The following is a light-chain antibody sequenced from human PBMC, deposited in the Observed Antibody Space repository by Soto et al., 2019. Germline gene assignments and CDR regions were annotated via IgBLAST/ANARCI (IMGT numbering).Light chain of an antibody. CDR1: SSNIGNNY. V-gene: IGLV1-51*01. CDR3: GTWDSSLSAGV. J-gene: IGLJ2*01. CDR2: GNH. Sequence: QSVLTQPPSVSAAPGQKVTISCIGSSSNIGNNYVSWYQHLPGTTPKLLIFGNHERPSGIPDRFSGSKSGTSATLGITGLQPGDEADDYCGTWDSSLSAGVFGGGTKLTVL.